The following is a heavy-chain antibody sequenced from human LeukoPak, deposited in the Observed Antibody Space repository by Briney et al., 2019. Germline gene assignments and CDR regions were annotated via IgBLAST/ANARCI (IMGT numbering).Heavy chain of an antibody. D-gene: IGHD6-6*01. Sequence: GESLQISCQGSGSNFTSYWIGWVRQVPGKGLEWMGIIYPGDSDTRYSPSFQGQVTISADKSISTAYLQWSSLKASDTAMYYCARRDPLYSSSDYWGQGTLVTVSS. CDR2: IYPGDSDT. V-gene: IGHV5-51*01. CDR3: ARRDPLYSSSDY. CDR1: GSNFTSYW. J-gene: IGHJ4*02.